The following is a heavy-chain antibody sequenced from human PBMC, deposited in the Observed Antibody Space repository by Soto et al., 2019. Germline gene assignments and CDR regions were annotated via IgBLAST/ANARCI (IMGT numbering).Heavy chain of an antibody. D-gene: IGHD2-2*01. CDR2: ISGSGGST. J-gene: IGHJ2*01. V-gene: IGHV3-23*01. CDR1: GFTFSSYA. Sequence: GGSLRLSCAASGFTFSSYAMSWVRQAPGKGLEWVSAISGSGGSTYYADSVKGRFTISRDNSKNTLYLQMNSLRAEDTAVYYCAKERLYCSSTSCATGSFTGYFDLWGRGTLVTVSS. CDR3: AKERLYCSSTSCATGSFTGYFDL.